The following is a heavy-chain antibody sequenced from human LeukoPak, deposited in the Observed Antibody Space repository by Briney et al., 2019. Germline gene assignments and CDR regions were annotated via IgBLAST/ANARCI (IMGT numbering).Heavy chain of an antibody. D-gene: IGHD5-18*01. CDR3: ARSGIQLWLHYYYYGMDV. V-gene: IGHV1-8*01. CDR1: GYTFTSYD. J-gene: IGHJ6*02. Sequence: ASVKVSCKASGYTFTSYDINWVRQATGQVLEWMGWMNPNSGNTGYAQKFQGRVTMTRNTSISTAYMELGSLRSEDTAVYYCARSGIQLWLHYYYYGMDVWGQGTTVTVSS. CDR2: MNPNSGNT.